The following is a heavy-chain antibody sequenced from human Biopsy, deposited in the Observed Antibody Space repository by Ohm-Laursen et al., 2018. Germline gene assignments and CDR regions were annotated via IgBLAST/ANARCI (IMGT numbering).Heavy chain of an antibody. J-gene: IGHJ4*02. CDR1: GFIFSRND. CDR3: AKGGYCTTTSCYMDVDY. Sequence: SLRLSCAASGFIFSRNDMSWVRQAPEKGLERGSGISGSGGSTYYADSVKGRFTISRDASKNTLYLLMNSLRAEDTAMYYCAKGGYCTTTSCYMDVDYWGQGTLVTVSS. V-gene: IGHV3-23*01. D-gene: IGHD2-2*02. CDR2: ISGSGGST.